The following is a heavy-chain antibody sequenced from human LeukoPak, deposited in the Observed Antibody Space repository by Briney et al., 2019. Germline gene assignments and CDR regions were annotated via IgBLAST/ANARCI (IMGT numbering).Heavy chain of an antibody. Sequence: GGSLRLSCAASGFTFSRYTMNWVRQAPGKGLEWVSSISSSSSYIYYADSVKGRFTISRDNAKNSLYLQMNSLRAEDTAVYYCATATYYDSSGTHWGQGTLVTVSS. CDR3: ATATYYDSSGTH. D-gene: IGHD3-22*01. J-gene: IGHJ4*02. V-gene: IGHV3-21*01. CDR1: GFTFSRYT. CDR2: ISSSSSYI.